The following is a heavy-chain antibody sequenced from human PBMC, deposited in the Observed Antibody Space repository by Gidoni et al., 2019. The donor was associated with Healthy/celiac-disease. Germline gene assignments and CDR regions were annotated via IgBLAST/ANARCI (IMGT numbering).Heavy chain of an antibody. CDR1: GFTFSSYA. J-gene: IGHJ5*02. CDR3: ARDWGIAAAGTISWFDP. D-gene: IGHD6-13*01. Sequence: QVQLVESGGGVVQPGRSLRLSCAASGFTFSSYAMHWVRQAPGKGLKWVAVISYDGSNKYYADSVKGRFTISRDNFKNTLYLQMNSLRAEDTAVYYCARDWGIAAAGTISWFDPWGQGTLVTVSS. CDR2: ISYDGSNK. V-gene: IGHV3-30-3*01.